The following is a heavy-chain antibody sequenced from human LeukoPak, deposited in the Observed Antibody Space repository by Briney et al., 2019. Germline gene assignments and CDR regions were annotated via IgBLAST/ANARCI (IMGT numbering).Heavy chain of an antibody. Sequence: QTGGSLRLTCAASGFIFNNYAMSWVRQAPGKGLEWVSGITTSGTSTYYADSVKGRFTISRDNSKNTLYLQLNSLRAEDTAVYYCAKDSSSNWYDYWGQGTLATVSS. CDR1: GFIFNNYA. CDR3: AKDSSSNWYDY. V-gene: IGHV3-23*01. D-gene: IGHD6-13*01. CDR2: ITTSGTST. J-gene: IGHJ5*01.